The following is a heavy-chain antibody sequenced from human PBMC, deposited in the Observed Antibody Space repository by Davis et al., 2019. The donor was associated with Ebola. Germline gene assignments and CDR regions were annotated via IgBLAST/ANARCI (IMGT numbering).Heavy chain of an antibody. D-gene: IGHD6-13*01. CDR3: ARHAKQQLAIPDYYYYGMDV. J-gene: IGHJ6*02. CDR2: IDPSDSYT. V-gene: IGHV5-10-1*01. CDR1: GYSFTSYW. Sequence: GESLKISCKGSGYSFTSYWISWVRQMPGKGLEWMGRIDPSDSYTNYSPSFQGHVTISADKSISTAYLQWSSLKASDTAMYYCARHAKQQLAIPDYYYYGMDVWGQGTTVTVSS.